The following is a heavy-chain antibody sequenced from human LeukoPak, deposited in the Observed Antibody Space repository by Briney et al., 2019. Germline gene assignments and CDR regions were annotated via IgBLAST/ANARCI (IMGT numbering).Heavy chain of an antibody. CDR3: ARWDYDILTGYWQGYFDY. D-gene: IGHD3-9*01. J-gene: IGHJ4*02. V-gene: IGHV5-51*01. CDR2: VYPGDSDT. Sequence: GESLKISCEGSGYSFTNYWIAWVRQMPGKGLEWMGIVYPGDSDTRYSPSFQGQVTISADKSISTAYLQWSSLKASDTAMYYCARWDYDILTGYWQGYFDYWGQGTLVTVSS. CDR1: GYSFTNYW.